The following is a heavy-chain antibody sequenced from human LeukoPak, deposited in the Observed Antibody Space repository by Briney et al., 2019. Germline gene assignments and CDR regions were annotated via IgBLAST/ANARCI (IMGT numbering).Heavy chain of an antibody. J-gene: IGHJ6*03. Sequence: SETLSLTCAVYGGSFSGYYWSWIRQPPGKGLEWIGEINHSGSTNYNPSLKSRVTISVDTSKNQFSLTLSSVTAADTAVYYCARVSSPGYYYYYMDVWGKGTTVTVSS. CDR2: INHSGST. D-gene: IGHD2-15*01. CDR1: GGSFSGYY. CDR3: ARVSSPGYYYYYMDV. V-gene: IGHV4-34*01.